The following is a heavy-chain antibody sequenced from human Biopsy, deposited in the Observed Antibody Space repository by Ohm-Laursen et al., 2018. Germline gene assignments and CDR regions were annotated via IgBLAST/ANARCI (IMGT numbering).Heavy chain of an antibody. D-gene: IGHD2/OR15-2a*01. V-gene: IGHV3-7*01. CDR1: GFTFSTYW. CDR2: IKRDGSQS. J-gene: IGHJ3*01. Sequence: SLRLSCTASGFTFSTYWMTWVRQAPGKGLEWVANIKRDGSQSNHADSVKGRFTISRDNAKNSLYLQMNSLRAEDTAVYYCTRDTTYYAGTTYYDALDVWAKGQRSPSLQ. CDR3: TRDTTYYAGTTYYDALDV.